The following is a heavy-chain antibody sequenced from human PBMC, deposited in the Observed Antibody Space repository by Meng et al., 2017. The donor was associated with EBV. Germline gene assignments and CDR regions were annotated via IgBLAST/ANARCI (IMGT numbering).Heavy chain of an antibody. J-gene: IGHJ4*02. CDR2: IIPIFGTA. CDR1: GGNFSSYA. Sequence: HVQLVQSGGEVKKPGAWVKVARKASGGNFSSYAISWVRQAPGQGLEWMGGIIPIFGTANYAQKFQGRVTITADKSTSTAYMELSSLRSEDTAVYYCARAEIAAAGRLDYWGQGTLVTVSS. V-gene: IGHV1-69*06. CDR3: ARAEIAAAGRLDY. D-gene: IGHD6-13*01.